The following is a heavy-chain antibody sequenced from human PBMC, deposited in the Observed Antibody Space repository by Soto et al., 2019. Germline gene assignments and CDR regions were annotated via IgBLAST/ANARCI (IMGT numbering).Heavy chain of an antibody. CDR1: GYTFTTSG. V-gene: IGHV1-18*01. CDR2: ISTYNGDT. J-gene: IGHJ6*02. D-gene: IGHD1-26*01. CDR3: ARQGSWPYYYYGLDV. Sequence: QGQLVQSGPEVKKPWASVKVSCEASGYTFTTSGISWVRQAPGQGLEWMGWISTYNGDTNSAQKFQGRVTMTADTSTGTVYMELMSLKSDDTAVYYCARQGSWPYYYYGLDVWGQGTTVTVSS.